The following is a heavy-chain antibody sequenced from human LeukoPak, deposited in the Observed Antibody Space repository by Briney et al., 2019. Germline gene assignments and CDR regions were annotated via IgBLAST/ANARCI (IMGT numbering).Heavy chain of an antibody. CDR2: IIPIFGTA. CDR1: GGTFSSYA. CDR3: ATGSGYSPQVDY. V-gene: IGHV1-69*05. Sequence: ASVKVSCKASGGTFSSYAISWVRPAPGQGLEWMGRIIPIFGTANYAQKFRGRVTITTDEFTSTAYMELSSLRAEDTAVYYCATGSGYSPQVDYWGQGTLVTVSS. J-gene: IGHJ4*02. D-gene: IGHD3-22*01.